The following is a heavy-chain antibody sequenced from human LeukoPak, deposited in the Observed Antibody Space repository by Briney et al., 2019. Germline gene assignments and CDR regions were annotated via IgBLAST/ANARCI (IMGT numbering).Heavy chain of an antibody. Sequence: GASVKLSCKASGYTFTGYYMHWVRQAPGQGLEWMGWINPNSGGTNYAQKFQGRVTMTRDTSISTAYMELSRLRSDDTAADYCARGYHYAGSYDSSGCPYYWGQGTLVTVSS. CDR3: ARGYHYAGSYDSSGCPYY. V-gene: IGHV1-2*02. CDR1: GYTFTGYY. CDR2: INPNSGGT. D-gene: IGHD3-22*01. J-gene: IGHJ4*02.